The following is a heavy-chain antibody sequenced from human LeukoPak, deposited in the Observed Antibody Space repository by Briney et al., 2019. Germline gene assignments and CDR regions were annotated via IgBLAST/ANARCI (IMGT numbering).Heavy chain of an antibody. CDR1: GGSISSSSYY. Sequence: SETLSLTCTVSGGSISSSSYYWGWIRQPPGKGLEWIGSIYYSGSTYYNPSLKSRVTISVDTSKNQFSLKLSSVTAADTAVYYCVRRSSGSYFYWGQGTLVTVSS. CDR3: VRRSSGSYFY. V-gene: IGHV4-39*01. J-gene: IGHJ4*02. CDR2: IYYSGST. D-gene: IGHD3-10*01.